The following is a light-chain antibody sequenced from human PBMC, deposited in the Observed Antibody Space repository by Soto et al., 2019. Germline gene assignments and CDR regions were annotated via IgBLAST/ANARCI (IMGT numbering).Light chain of an antibody. CDR1: QSVSSY. Sequence: EIVLTQSPATLSLSPGERATLSCRASQSVSSYLAWYQQKPGQAPRLLIYDASNRATGIPARCSGSGSGTDFTLTISSLEPEDFAVYYCQQRSNWPPRFTFGPGTKVDIK. CDR2: DAS. CDR3: QQRSNWPPRFT. J-gene: IGKJ3*01. V-gene: IGKV3-11*01.